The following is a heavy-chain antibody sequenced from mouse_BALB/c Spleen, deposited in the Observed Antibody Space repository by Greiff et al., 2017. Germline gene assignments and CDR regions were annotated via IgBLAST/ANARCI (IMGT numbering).Heavy chain of an antibody. V-gene: IGHV3-2*02. CDR3: ARGVGSYGNSLYAMDY. CDR1: GYSITSDYA. Sequence: EVQLQQSGPGLVKPSQSLSLTCTVTGYSITSDYAWNWIRQFPGNKLEWMGYISYSGSTSYNPSLKSRISITRDTSKNQFFLQLNSVTTEDTATYYCARGVGSYGNSLYAMDYWGQGTSVTVSS. D-gene: IGHD2-1*01. CDR2: ISYSGST. J-gene: IGHJ4*01.